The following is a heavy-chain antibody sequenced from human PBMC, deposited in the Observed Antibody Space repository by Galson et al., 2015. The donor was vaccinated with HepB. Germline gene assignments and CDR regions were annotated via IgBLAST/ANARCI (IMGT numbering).Heavy chain of an antibody. V-gene: IGHV3-30*18. J-gene: IGHJ6*02. D-gene: IGHD3-10*01. CDR1: GFTFSNYA. Sequence: SLRLSCAASGFTFSNYAIHWVRQAPGKGLEWVAVISYDGSNQSCADSVKGRFTISRDNSKNTLSLQMNSLRAEDAAVYFCAKEGSPYYYYYGMDAWGQGTTVTVSS. CDR3: AKEGSPYYYYYGMDA. CDR2: ISYDGSNQ.